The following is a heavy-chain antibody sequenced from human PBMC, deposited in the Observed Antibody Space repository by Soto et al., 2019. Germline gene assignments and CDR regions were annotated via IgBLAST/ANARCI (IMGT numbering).Heavy chain of an antibody. CDR1: GGSISSGGYY. J-gene: IGHJ4*02. CDR3: ARDDSSGYYY. D-gene: IGHD3-22*01. CDR2: IYYSGST. V-gene: IGHV4-31*03. Sequence: SETLSLTCTVSGGSISSGGYYWSWIRQHPGKGLEWIGYIYYSGSTYYNPSLKSRVTISVDTSKNQFSLKLSSVTAADTAVYYCARDDSSGYYYWGQGTLVTVSS.